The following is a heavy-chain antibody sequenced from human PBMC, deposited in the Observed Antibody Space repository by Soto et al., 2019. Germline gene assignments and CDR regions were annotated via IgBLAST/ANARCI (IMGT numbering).Heavy chain of an antibody. CDR2: IYYSGST. Sequence: PSETLSLTCTVSGGSISSSRYYWGWIRQPPGKGLEWIGSIYYSGSTYYNPSLKSRVTISVDTPKNQFSLKLSSVTAADTAVYYCARHVYSSGCFDYWGQGNLVTVSS. CDR1: GGSISSSRYY. CDR3: ARHVYSSGCFDY. D-gene: IGHD6-19*01. V-gene: IGHV4-39*01. J-gene: IGHJ4*02.